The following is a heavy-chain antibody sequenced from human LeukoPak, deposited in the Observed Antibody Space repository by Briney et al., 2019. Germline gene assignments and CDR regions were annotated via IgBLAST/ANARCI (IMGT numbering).Heavy chain of an antibody. J-gene: IGHJ4*02. CDR2: INHSGST. Sequence: PSETLSLTCAVYGGSFSGYYWSWIRQPPGKGLEWIGEINHSGSTNYNPSLKSRVTISVDTSKNQFSLKLSSVTAADTAVYYCARDLGVTMIVVVMDGGYFDYWGQGTLVTVSS. CDR1: GGSFSGYY. V-gene: IGHV4-34*01. D-gene: IGHD3-22*01. CDR3: ARDLGVTMIVVVMDGGYFDY.